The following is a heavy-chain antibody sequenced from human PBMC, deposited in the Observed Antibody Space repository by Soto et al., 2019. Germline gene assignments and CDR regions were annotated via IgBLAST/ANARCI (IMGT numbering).Heavy chain of an antibody. V-gene: IGHV5-51*01. Sequence: PGESLKISCEGSGYSFTSYWIGWVRQMPGKGLEWMGIIYPGDSDTRYSPSFQGQVTISAEKSISTAYLQWSSLKASDTAMYYCARHRRERSIAARLAKPYYYYGMDVWGQGTTVAFSS. CDR2: IYPGDSDT. J-gene: IGHJ6*02. CDR1: GYSFTSYW. CDR3: ARHRRERSIAARLAKPYYYYGMDV. D-gene: IGHD6-6*01.